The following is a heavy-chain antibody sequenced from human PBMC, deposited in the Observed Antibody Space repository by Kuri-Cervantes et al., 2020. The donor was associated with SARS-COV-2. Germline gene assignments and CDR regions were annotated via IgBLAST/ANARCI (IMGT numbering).Heavy chain of an antibody. CDR3: ARESILYVEGDDAFDI. Sequence: GESLKISCVASGFTFSAYTLNWVRQAPGKGLEWVSSITRSSVYISYADSLKGRFTISRDNAKNSLYLQMNSLRAEDTAVYYCARESILYVEGDDAFDIWGQGTMVTVSS. J-gene: IGHJ3*02. D-gene: IGHD2/OR15-2a*01. CDR2: ITRSSVYI. V-gene: IGHV3-21*01. CDR1: GFTFSAYT.